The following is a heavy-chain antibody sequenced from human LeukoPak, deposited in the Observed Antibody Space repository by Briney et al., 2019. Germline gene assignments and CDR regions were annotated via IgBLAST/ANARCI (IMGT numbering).Heavy chain of an antibody. V-gene: IGHV3-30*18. Sequence: GGSLRLSCAASGFTFSSYGMHWVRQAPGKGLEWVAVISYDGSNKYYADSVKGRFTISRDNSKNTLYLQMNSLRAEDTAVYYCAKWISYGELLGGDYWGQGTLVTVSS. D-gene: IGHD3-10*01. CDR2: ISYDGSNK. CDR1: GFTFSSYG. J-gene: IGHJ4*02. CDR3: AKWISYGELLGGDY.